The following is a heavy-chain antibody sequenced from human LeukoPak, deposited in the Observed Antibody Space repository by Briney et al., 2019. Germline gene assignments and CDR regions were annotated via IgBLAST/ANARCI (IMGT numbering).Heavy chain of an antibody. CDR2: IYHSGST. Sequence: SETLSLTCAVSGYSISSGYYWGWIRQPPGKGLEWIGSIYHSGSTYYNPSLKRRVTISVDTSKNQFSLKLSSVTAADTAVYYCARHSGGYSYGYGYYFDYWGQGTLVTVSS. D-gene: IGHD5-18*01. CDR3: ARHSGGYSYGYGYYFDY. V-gene: IGHV4-38-2*01. J-gene: IGHJ4*02. CDR1: GYSISSGYY.